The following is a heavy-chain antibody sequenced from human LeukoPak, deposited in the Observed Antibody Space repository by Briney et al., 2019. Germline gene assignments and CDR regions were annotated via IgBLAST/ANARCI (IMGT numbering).Heavy chain of an antibody. D-gene: IGHD6-13*01. V-gene: IGHV3-33*01. CDR1: GFTFSSYG. Sequence: PGGSLRPSCAASGFTFSSYGMHWVRQAPGKGLEWVAVIWYDGSNKYYADSVKGRFTISRDNSKNTLYLQMNSLRAEDTAVYYCAREVRSYSSSWSSPAFDYWGQGTLVTVSS. J-gene: IGHJ4*02. CDR3: AREVRSYSSSWSSPAFDY. CDR2: IWYDGSNK.